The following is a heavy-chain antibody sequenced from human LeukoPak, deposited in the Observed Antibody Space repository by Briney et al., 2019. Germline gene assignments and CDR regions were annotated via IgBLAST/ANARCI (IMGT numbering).Heavy chain of an antibody. CDR3: ARTAWDYYGSGSRNWFDP. J-gene: IGHJ5*02. Sequence: SETLSLTCAVSGGSITSSSYYWGWIRQPPGKGLEWIGSIYYRGSTYYNPSLKSRVTISVDTSKNQFSLKLSSVTAADTAVYYCARTAWDYYGSGSRNWFDPWGQGTLVTVSS. D-gene: IGHD3-10*01. CDR1: GGSITSSSYY. CDR2: IYYRGST. V-gene: IGHV4-39*01.